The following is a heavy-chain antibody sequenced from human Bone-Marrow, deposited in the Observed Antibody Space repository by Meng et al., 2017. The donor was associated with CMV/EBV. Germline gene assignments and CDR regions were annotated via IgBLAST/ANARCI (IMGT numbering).Heavy chain of an antibody. J-gene: IGHJ6*02. CDR3: AKDGPEGGGPGYYYYGMDV. V-gene: IGHV3-7*01. CDR1: GFTFSASW. Sequence: GESLKISCAASGFTFSASWMSWVRQAPGKGLEWVANIKEDGSEKYYVDSVKGRFTISRDNAKNSLYLQMNSLRVEDTAVYYCAKDGPEGGGPGYYYYGMDVWGQGTTVTVSS. D-gene: IGHD6-25*01. CDR2: IKEDGSEK.